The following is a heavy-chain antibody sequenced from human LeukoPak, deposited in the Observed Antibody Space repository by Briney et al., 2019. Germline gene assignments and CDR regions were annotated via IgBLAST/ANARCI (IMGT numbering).Heavy chain of an antibody. Sequence: PSETLSLTCTVSDDSITSYYWIWIRQPPGKGLEWIGYIHHSGSANYNPSLRSRITMSVDTSKNQFSLRLSSVTAADTAVYYCARRPNYPDFWGQGTLVTVSS. CDR3: ARRPNYPDF. CDR2: IHHSGSA. V-gene: IGHV4-59*12. CDR1: DDSITSYY. J-gene: IGHJ4*02.